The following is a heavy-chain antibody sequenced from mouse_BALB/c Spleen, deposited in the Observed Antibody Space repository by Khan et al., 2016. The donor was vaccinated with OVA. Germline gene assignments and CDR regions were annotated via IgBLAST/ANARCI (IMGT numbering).Heavy chain of an antibody. J-gene: IGHJ2*01. CDR3: ATSYFYGYYFDY. CDR2: ISSDSNTI. V-gene: IGHV5-17*02. Sequence: EVQGVESGGGLVQSGGSRKLSCAASGFTFTSYGMHWIRQAPEKGLEWVAYISSDSNTIYYADTVKGRFTISSNNPKNTLFLQMTSLRSGDTSMYFCATSYFYGYYFDYWGQGTTLTVSS. CDR1: GFTFTSYG. D-gene: IGHD1-1*01.